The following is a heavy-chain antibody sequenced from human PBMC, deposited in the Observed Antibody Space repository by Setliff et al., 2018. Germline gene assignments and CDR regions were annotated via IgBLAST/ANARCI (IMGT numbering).Heavy chain of an antibody. CDR2: IWYDGSNE. D-gene: IGHD2-15*01. CDR3: AKPLYCSGDSCLQDLSSGDRWYFDY. CDR1: GFTFSYYG. Sequence: GGSLRLSCAASGFTFSYYGIHWVRQAPGKGLEWVAVIWYDGSNEYYADSVKGRFIISRDNSKNTLYLQMNSLRAEDTAVYYCAKPLYCSGDSCLQDLSSGDRWYFDYWGQGTLVTVSS. J-gene: IGHJ4*02. V-gene: IGHV3-33*03.